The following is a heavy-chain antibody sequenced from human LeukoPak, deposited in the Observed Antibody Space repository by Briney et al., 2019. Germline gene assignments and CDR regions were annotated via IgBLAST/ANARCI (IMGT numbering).Heavy chain of an antibody. J-gene: IGHJ6*03. Sequence: GGSLRLSCAASGFTFSSYGINWIRQAPGKGLEWVSGITPNGGSTYYADSVKGRFTISRDNSKNTVYLQMNSLRVEDTAVYYCARGPRWLPLYYMDVWGKGTTVTISS. CDR3: ARGPRWLPLYYMDV. V-gene: IGHV3-23*01. D-gene: IGHD5-24*01. CDR1: GFTFSSYG. CDR2: ITPNGGST.